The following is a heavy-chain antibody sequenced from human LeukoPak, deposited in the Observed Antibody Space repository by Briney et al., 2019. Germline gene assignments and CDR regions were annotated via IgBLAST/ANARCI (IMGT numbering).Heavy chain of an antibody. CDR1: GGSFSGYY. CDR2: INHSGST. CDR3: ARAYSSGWYASFDP. V-gene: IGHV4-34*01. D-gene: IGHD6-19*01. J-gene: IGHJ5*02. Sequence: SETLSLTCAVYGGSFSGYYWSWIRQPPGKGLEWIGEINHSGSTNYNPSLKSRVTISVDTSKNQFSLKLSSVTAADTAVYYCARAYSSGWYASFDPWGQGTLVTVSS.